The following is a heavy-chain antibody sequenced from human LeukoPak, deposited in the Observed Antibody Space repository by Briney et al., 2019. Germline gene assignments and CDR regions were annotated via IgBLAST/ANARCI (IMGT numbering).Heavy chain of an antibody. J-gene: IGHJ3*02. CDR2: IYYSGST. CDR3: ARLSMIVVADAFDI. V-gene: IGHV4-39*01. D-gene: IGHD3-22*01. Sequence: SETLSLTCTVSGGSIGGSSYYWGWIRQPPGKGLEWIGSIYYSGSTYYNPSLKSRVTISVDTSKNQFSLKLSSVTAADTAVYYCARLSMIVVADAFDIWGQGTMVTVSS. CDR1: GGSIGGSSYY.